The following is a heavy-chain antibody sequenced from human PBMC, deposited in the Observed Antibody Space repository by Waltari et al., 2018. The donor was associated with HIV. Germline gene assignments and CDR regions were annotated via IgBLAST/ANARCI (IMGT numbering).Heavy chain of an antibody. J-gene: IGHJ4*02. CDR3: TTVGGGTRDY. CDR1: GFPFSDAW. V-gene: IGHV3-15*01. Sequence: EVLLVESGGGLGKPGGSLRPSCAASGFPFSDAWMSWVRQAPGKGLEWVGRIKSNTDGGTTDYAAPVKGRFTISRDDSKTTLYLEMNSLKTEDTAVYYCTTVGGGTRDYWGQGTLITVSS. CDR2: IKSNTDGGTT. D-gene: IGHD3-16*01.